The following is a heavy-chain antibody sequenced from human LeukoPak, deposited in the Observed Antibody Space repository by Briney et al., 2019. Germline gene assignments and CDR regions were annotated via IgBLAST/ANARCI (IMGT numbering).Heavy chain of an antibody. D-gene: IGHD3-3*01. V-gene: IGHV3-30-3*01. Sequence: GGSLRLSCAASGFTFSSYAMHWVRQAPGKGLEWVAVISYDGSNKYYADSVKGRFTISRDNSKNTLYLQMNSLRAEDTAVYYCARGGFAYDFWSGYSNPNDYWGQGTLVTVSS. CDR2: ISYDGSNK. CDR3: ARGGFAYDFWSGYSNPNDY. CDR1: GFTFSSYA. J-gene: IGHJ4*02.